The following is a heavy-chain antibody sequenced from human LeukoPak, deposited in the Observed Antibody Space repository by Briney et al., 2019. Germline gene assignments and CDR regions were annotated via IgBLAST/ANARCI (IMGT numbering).Heavy chain of an antibody. CDR2: INHSGST. D-gene: IGHD3-16*01. V-gene: IGHV4-34*01. J-gene: IGHJ4*02. CDR3: AKGHLNLMY. Sequence: SETLSLTCAVYGGSFSGYYWSWIRQPPGKGLEWTGEINHSGSTNYNPSLKSRVTISVDTSKNQFSLKLSSVTAADTAVYYCAKGHLNLMYWGQGTLVTVSS. CDR1: GGSFSGYY.